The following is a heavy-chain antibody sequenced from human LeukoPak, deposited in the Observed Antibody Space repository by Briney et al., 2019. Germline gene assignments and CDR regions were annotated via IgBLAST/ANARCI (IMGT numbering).Heavy chain of an antibody. D-gene: IGHD7-27*01. CDR2: ISGSGGST. Sequence: GGSLSLLCAASGFTFSGYAMSSVRQAPGKGLEWVSAISGSGGSTYYTDSVKGRFTISRDNSKNTLYLQMDSLRADDTAVYYCAKDRDLTGDRKSGYFDYWGRGTLVTVSS. J-gene: IGHJ4*02. V-gene: IGHV3-23*01. CDR1: GFTFSGYA. CDR3: AKDRDLTGDRKSGYFDY.